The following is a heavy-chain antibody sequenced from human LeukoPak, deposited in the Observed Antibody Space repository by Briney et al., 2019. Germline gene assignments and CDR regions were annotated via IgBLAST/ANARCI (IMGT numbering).Heavy chain of an antibody. J-gene: IGHJ4*02. V-gene: IGHV4-4*02. Sequence: PSETLSLTCAVSGGSISSSNWWSWVRQPPGKGLEWTGEIYHSGSTNYNPSLKSRVTISVDKSKNQFSLKLSSVTAADTAAYYCASDVYCSSTSCHDYWGQGTLVTVSS. CDR2: IYHSGST. CDR3: ASDVYCSSTSCHDY. D-gene: IGHD2-2*01. CDR1: GGSISSSNW.